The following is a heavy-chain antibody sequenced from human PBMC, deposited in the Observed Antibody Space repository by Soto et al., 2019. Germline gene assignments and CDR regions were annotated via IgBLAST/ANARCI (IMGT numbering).Heavy chain of an antibody. CDR2: INSDGSTT. CDR3: ARVNPGYSYVNY. J-gene: IGHJ4*02. CDR1: GFTFSSYW. V-gene: IGHV3-74*01. Sequence: EVQLVESGGGLVQPGGSLRLSCAASGFTFSSYWRPWVRQAPGKGLVWVSRINSDGSTTSYADSVKGRCTISRDNAKNTLSLQMNSLRAEDTAVYYFARVNPGYSYVNYWGQGTLVTVSS. D-gene: IGHD5-18*01.